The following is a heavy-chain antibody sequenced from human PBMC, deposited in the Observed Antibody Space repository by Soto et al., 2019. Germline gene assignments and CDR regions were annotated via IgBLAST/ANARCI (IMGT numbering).Heavy chain of an antibody. D-gene: IGHD2-15*01. CDR1: GYTFTRYT. CDR2: INPDNGNT. J-gene: IGHJ5*02. CDR3: ARGIATGPLAP. Sequence: QVQLVQSGAEVKKPGASVKISCKASGYTFTRYTMNWVRQAPGQRLEWMGWINPDNGNTKSSQKFQDRVIITRDTSASTAYMDLSSLRSEDTAVYYCARGIATGPLAPWGQGTLVTVSS. V-gene: IGHV1-3*01.